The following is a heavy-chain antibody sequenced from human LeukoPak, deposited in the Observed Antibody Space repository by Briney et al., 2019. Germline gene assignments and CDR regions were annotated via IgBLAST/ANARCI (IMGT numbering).Heavy chain of an antibody. V-gene: IGHV5-51*01. CDR1: GFSFTSYR. J-gene: IGHJ4*02. D-gene: IGHD4/OR15-4a*01. CDR2: INPADSDT. CDR3: ARRMTMDYFDY. Sequence: GESLKISCKGSGFSFTSYRIGWVRQMPGKGLECMGVINPADSDTRYSPSFQGQVTISADKSISTAYLQWSSLKASDTAMYYCARRMTMDYFDYWGQGTLVTVSS.